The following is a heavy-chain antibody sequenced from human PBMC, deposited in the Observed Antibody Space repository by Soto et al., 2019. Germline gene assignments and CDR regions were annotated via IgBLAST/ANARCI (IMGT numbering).Heavy chain of an antibody. CDR3: ARVGYGSGSSNWFDP. CDR1: SGSISSGGYS. J-gene: IGHJ5*02. CDR2: IYHSGST. V-gene: IGHV4-30-2*01. Sequence: SETLSLTCAVSSGSISSGGYSWSWIRQPPGKGLEWIGYIYHSGSTYYNPSLKSRVTISVDRSKNQFSLKLSSVTAADTAVYYCARVGYGSGSSNWFDPWGQGTLVTVSS. D-gene: IGHD3-10*01.